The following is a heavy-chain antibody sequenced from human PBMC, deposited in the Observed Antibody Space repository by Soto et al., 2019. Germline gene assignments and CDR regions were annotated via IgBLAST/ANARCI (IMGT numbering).Heavy chain of an antibody. Sequence: QVQLVESGGGVVQPGRSLRLSCAASGFTFSIYPMHWVRQAPGKGLEWVAFISFDGNRIFYADSVKGRFTISRDNSKNAVYLQMNYLRPGDAAVYHCANLLNVAAAGTPHYFGFDVWGQGTTVIVS. D-gene: IGHD6-13*01. J-gene: IGHJ6*02. CDR3: ANLLNVAAAGTPHYFGFDV. CDR1: GFTFSIYP. V-gene: IGHV3-30-3*01. CDR2: ISFDGNRI.